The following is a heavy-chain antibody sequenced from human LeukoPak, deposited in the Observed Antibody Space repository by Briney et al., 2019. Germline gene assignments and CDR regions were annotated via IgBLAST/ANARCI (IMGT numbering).Heavy chain of an antibody. CDR1: GFTFSSYG. Sequence: GRSLRLSCAASGFTFSSYGMHRVRQAPGKGLEWVAVIWYDGSNKYYADSVKGRFTISRDNSKNTLYLQMNSLRAEDTAVYYCARDRQPYYHYYGMDVWGQGTTVTVSS. CDR3: ARDRQPYYHYYGMDV. CDR2: IWYDGSNK. J-gene: IGHJ6*02. D-gene: IGHD6-6*01. V-gene: IGHV3-33*01.